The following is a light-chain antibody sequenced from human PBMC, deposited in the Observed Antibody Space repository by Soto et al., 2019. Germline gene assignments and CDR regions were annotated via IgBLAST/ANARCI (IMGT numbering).Light chain of an antibody. CDR1: SSNIGAGYD. CDR2: GNS. V-gene: IGLV1-40*01. CDR3: QSYGSSLSGSGV. J-gene: IGLJ2*01. Sequence: QSVLTQPPSVSGAPGQRVTISCTGSSSNIGAGYDVHWYQQLPGTAPKLLIYGNSNRPSRVPDRFSGSKSGTSASLAITGLQAEAEANYSCQSYGSSLSGSGVFGGGTKVTVL.